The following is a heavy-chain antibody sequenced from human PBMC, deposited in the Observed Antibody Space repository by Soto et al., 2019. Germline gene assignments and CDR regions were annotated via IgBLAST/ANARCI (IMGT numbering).Heavy chain of an antibody. CDR2: IYYSGST. CDR3: ARGGSSGENWFDP. J-gene: IGHJ5*02. Sequence: SETLSLTCTVSGGSISSSSYYWGWIRQPPGKGLEWIGSIYYSGSTYYSPSLKSRVTISVDTSKNQFSLKLSSVTAADTAVYYCARGGSSGENWFDPWGQGTLVTVSS. CDR1: GGSISSSSYY. V-gene: IGHV4-39*07. D-gene: IGHD6-19*01.